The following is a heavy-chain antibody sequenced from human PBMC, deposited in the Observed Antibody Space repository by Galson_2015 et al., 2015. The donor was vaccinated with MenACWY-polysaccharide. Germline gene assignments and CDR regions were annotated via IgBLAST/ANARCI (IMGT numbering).Heavy chain of an antibody. CDR1: GFTFSRYA. Sequence: SLRLSCAASGFTFSRYAMHWVRQPPGKGLEWVAVISYDATNKYYADSVKGRFTISRDYSKNTVDLQMNSLRAEDTAVYYCARDYCSRTNCYGMDVWGQGTTVTVSS. J-gene: IGHJ6*02. CDR3: ARDYCSRTNCYGMDV. V-gene: IGHV3-30-3*01. CDR2: ISYDATNK. D-gene: IGHD2-2*01.